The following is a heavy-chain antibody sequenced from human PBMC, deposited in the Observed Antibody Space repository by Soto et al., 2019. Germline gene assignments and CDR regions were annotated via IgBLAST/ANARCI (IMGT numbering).Heavy chain of an antibody. CDR3: KSRARIGQQLWLPLDS. CDR2: MNPTSGNT. J-gene: IGHJ4*02. V-gene: IGHV1-8*01. CDR1: GYTFRDYD. Sequence: QVQLVQSGAEVKKPGASVMVSCKASGYTFRDYDINWVRQASGQGLEWMGWMNPTSGNTAYAQKFQGRVTMNGDTTTNTANMALSSLTSEDTAVYYCKSRARIGQQLWLPLDSWAQGTLVTVSS. D-gene: IGHD3-22*01.